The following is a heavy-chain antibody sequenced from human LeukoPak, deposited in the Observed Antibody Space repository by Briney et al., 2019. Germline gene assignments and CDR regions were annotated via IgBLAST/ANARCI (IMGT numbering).Heavy chain of an antibody. D-gene: IGHD3-9*01. J-gene: IGHJ5*02. CDR1: GYTFTGYY. CDR2: INSDSGFT. CDR3: ARNFDMKGFDP. Sequence: ASVKVSCKPSGYTFTGYYMNWVRQAPGQGLEWMGWINSDSGFTKYAQKFQGRVTMTRDTSITTVYMDQTRLTSDDTAVYYCARNFDMKGFDPWGQGTLVTVSS. V-gene: IGHV1-2*02.